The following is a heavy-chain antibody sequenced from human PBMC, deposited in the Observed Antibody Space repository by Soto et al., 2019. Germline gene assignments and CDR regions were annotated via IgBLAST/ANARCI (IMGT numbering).Heavy chain of an antibody. Sequence: VQLVESGGGLVQPGGSLRLSCAASGFTFSSYWMHWVRQAPGKGLVWVSRINSDGSSTSYADSVKGRFTISRDNAKNTLYLQMNSRRAEDTAVYYCARDSRVLRYFDWGDNWFDPWGQGTLVTVSS. J-gene: IGHJ5*02. D-gene: IGHD3-9*01. CDR2: INSDGSST. V-gene: IGHV3-74*01. CDR3: ARDSRVLRYFDWGDNWFDP. CDR1: GFTFSSYW.